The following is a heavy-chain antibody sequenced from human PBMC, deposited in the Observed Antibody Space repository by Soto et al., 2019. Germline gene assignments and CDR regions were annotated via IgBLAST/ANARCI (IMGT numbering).Heavy chain of an antibody. CDR3: ARAARAQGDCDY. D-gene: IGHD3-10*01. Sequence: QVQLVQSGAEVKKPGASVKVSCKASGYTYISYGLTWVRQAPGQGLEWMGWISGYNRDTNHAQKFQGRVTMTRDTSTSTAYMELRSLTPDDTAVYYCARAARAQGDCDYWGQGNLVTVSS. J-gene: IGHJ4*02. CDR2: ISGYNRDT. V-gene: IGHV1-18*01. CDR1: GYTYISYG.